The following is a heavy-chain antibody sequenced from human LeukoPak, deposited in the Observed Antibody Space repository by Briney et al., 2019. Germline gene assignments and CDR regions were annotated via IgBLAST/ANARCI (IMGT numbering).Heavy chain of an antibody. D-gene: IGHD3-16*02. CDR2: IYYCGRT. CDR1: GGSISSSSYY. V-gene: IGHV4-39*01. CDR3: VRRVYLGSFHY. J-gene: IGHJ4*02. Sequence: SETLSLTCTVSGGSISSSSYYWGWLRQPPGKGLEGIGSIYYCGRTYYNRSFKSGVTISVDTSKNQFSLKLSSVTAADTAVYYCVRRVYLGSFHYCGRGTLVAVS.